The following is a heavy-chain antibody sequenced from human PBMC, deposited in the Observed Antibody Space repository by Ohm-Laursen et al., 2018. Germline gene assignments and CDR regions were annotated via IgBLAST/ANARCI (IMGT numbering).Heavy chain of an antibody. CDR3: ARLDLGTGYLFDY. Sequence: SDTLSLTCTVSGGSISSYYWGWIRQPPGKGLEWIGYVYYSGSTNYNPSLKSRVTIAVDTSKNQFSLKLSSVTAADTAVYYCARLDLGTGYLFDYWGQGTLVTVSS. CDR1: GGSISSYY. CDR2: VYYSGST. D-gene: IGHD5-18*01. V-gene: IGHV4-59*07. J-gene: IGHJ4*02.